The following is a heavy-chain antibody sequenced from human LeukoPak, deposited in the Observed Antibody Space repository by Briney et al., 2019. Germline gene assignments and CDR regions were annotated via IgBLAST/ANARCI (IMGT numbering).Heavy chain of an antibody. D-gene: IGHD3-10*01. CDR3: ARWGLLWFGEGLAY. CDR1: GVSISSSSYY. Sequence: SETLSLTCTVSGVSISSSSYYWGWIRQPPGKGLEWIGSIYYSGSAYYNPSLKSRVTISVDTSKNQFSLKLSSVTAADTAVYYCARWGLLWFGEGLAYWGQGTLVTVPS. J-gene: IGHJ4*02. V-gene: IGHV4-39*07. CDR2: IYYSGSA.